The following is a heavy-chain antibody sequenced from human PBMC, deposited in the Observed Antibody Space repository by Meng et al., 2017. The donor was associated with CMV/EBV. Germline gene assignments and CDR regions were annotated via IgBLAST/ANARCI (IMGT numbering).Heavy chain of an antibody. CDR2: ISAYNGNT. J-gene: IGHJ6*02. CDR1: GYTFTSYG. Sequence: ASVKVSCKASGYTFTSYGISWVRQAPGQGLEWMGWISAYNGNTKYAQKFQGRVTLTTDTSTSTAYMELRSLRSDDTAVYYCARDRAAAGSYYYYYGMDVWGQGTTVTVSS. CDR3: ARDRAAAGSYYYYYGMDV. D-gene: IGHD6-13*01. V-gene: IGHV1-18*01.